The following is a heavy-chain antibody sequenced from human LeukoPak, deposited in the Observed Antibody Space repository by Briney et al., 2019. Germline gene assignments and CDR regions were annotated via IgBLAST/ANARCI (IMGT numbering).Heavy chain of an antibody. V-gene: IGHV4-39*01. D-gene: IGHD1-26*01. CDR1: GASISGSGYY. J-gene: IGHJ4*02. Sequence: SETLSLTCTVSGASISGSGYYWGWIRQPPGKGLEWIGSIYSSGSTYYNASLQSRVTISIETSKNQISLRLNSVTAADTAMYYCTKSGGYGLIDYWGQGTLVTVSS. CDR3: TKSGGYGLIDY. CDR2: IYSSGST.